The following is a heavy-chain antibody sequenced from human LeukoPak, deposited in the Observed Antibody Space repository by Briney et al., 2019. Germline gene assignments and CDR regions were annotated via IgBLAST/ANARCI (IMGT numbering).Heavy chain of an antibody. CDR1: GFTFSNAW. Sequence: GGSLRLSCAVSGFTFSNAWMSWVRQAPGKGLEWVGRIKSKTDGGTTDYAAPVKGRFTISRDDSKNTLYLQMNSLKTEDTAVYYCTTTPLNYYDSSGRPRGQGTLATVSS. J-gene: IGHJ5*02. CDR2: IKSKTDGGTT. D-gene: IGHD3-22*01. CDR3: TTTPLNYYDSSGRP. V-gene: IGHV3-15*01.